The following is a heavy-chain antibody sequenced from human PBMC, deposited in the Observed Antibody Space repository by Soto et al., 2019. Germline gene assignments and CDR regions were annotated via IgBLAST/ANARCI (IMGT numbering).Heavy chain of an antibody. CDR1: GFTFSDYY. V-gene: IGHV3-11*01. J-gene: IGHJ6*03. D-gene: IGHD6-6*01. CDR2: IGSSGSTI. Sequence: GGSLRLSCAASGFTFSDYYMSWIRQAPGKGLEWVSYIGSSGSTIYYADSVKGRFTISRDNAKNSLYLQMNSLRAEDTAVYYCARGREQLVDYYYYYYMDVWGKGTTVTVSS. CDR3: ARGREQLVDYYYYYYMDV.